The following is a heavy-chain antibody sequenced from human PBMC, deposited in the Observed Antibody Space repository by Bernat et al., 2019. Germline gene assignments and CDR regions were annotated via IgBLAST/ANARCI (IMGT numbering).Heavy chain of an antibody. Sequence: EVQLVESGGGLVQPGESLRLPCAASGFTFSSYWMSWVRQAPGKGLEWVANIKQDGSEKYYVDSVKGRFTISRDNAKNSLYLQMNSLRAEDTAVYYCARGGAAAWYYFDYWGQGTLVTVSS. CDR3: ARGGAAAWYYFDY. CDR1: GFTFSSYW. CDR2: IKQDGSEK. V-gene: IGHV3-7*03. J-gene: IGHJ4*02. D-gene: IGHD6-13*01.